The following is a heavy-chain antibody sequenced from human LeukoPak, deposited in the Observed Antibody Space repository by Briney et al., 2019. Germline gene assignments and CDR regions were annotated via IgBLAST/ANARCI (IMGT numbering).Heavy chain of an antibody. CDR1: GFTVSSNY. CDR2: IYSGGST. CDR3: ARAYYGSGSHLGGFDY. V-gene: IGHV3-53*01. D-gene: IGHD3-10*01. Sequence: PGGSLRLSCAASGFTVSSNYMSWVRQAPGKGLEWVSVIYSGGSTYYADSVKGRFTISRDNAKNSLYLQMNSLRAEDTALYYCARAYYGSGSHLGGFDYWGQGTLVTVSS. J-gene: IGHJ4*02.